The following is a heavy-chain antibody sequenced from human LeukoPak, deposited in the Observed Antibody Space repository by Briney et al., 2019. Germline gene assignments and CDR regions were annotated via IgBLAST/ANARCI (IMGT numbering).Heavy chain of an antibody. J-gene: IGHJ6*02. CDR1: GFTFSSYA. CDR3: ARGATVVTPGYYYYGMDV. Sequence: LRLSCAASGFTFSSYAMSWIRQPPGKGLEWIGYIYYSGSTYYNPSLKSRVTISVDTSKNQFSLKLSSVTAADTAVYYCARGATVVTPGYYYYGMDVWGQGTTVTVSS. D-gene: IGHD4-23*01. V-gene: IGHV4-30-4*01. CDR2: IYYSGST.